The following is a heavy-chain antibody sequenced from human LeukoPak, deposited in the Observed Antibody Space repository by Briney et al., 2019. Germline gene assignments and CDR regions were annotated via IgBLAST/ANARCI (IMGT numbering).Heavy chain of an antibody. J-gene: IGHJ5*02. CDR1: GGSITSYY. V-gene: IGHV4-4*07. CDR2: IYASGST. Sequence: SETLSLTCTVSGGSITSYYWSWIRQPAGKGPEWIGRIYASGSTNYKPSLKSRVTMSVDTSKHQFSLRLNSVTAADTAVYYCARGNRAVAGAWGWFDPWGQGTLVTVSS. D-gene: IGHD6-19*01. CDR3: ARGNRAVAGAWGWFDP.